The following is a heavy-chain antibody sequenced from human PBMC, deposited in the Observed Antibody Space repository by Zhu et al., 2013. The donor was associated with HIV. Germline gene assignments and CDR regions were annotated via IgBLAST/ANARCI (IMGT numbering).Heavy chain of an antibody. V-gene: IGHV1-18*01. CDR1: GYSFTNYG. CDR3: ARGRYYYDHDGYYHEYFEV. CDR2: ISGNNDDT. D-gene: IGHD3-22*01. J-gene: IGHJ1*01. Sequence: QVQLVQSGAEVKTPGASVKVSCKTSGYSFTNYGISWVRQAPGQGLEWMGWISGNNDDTNIAQRFQDRVSMTIDISASTAYLELRSLRSDDTAIYYCARGRYYYDHDGYYHEYFEVWGQGTLVTVSS.